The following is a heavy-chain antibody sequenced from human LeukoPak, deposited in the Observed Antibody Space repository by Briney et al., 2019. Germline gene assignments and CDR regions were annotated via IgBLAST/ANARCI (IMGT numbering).Heavy chain of an antibody. CDR2: IYYSGST. Sequence: PSETLSLTCTVSGGSLSSYYWRWIRQPPGKGLARIGYIYYSGSTNYNPSLKSRVTISVDTSKNQFSLKLSSVTAADTAVYYCARPITMRSRRYAFDIWGQGTMVSVSS. V-gene: IGHV4-59*01. D-gene: IGHD3-22*01. J-gene: IGHJ3*02. CDR1: GGSLSSYY. CDR3: ARPITMRSRRYAFDI.